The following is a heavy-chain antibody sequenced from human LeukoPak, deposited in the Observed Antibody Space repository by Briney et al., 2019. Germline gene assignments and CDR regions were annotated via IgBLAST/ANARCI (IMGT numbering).Heavy chain of an antibody. D-gene: IGHD3-22*01. CDR3: ARVLNYYDSSGQDYYYGMDV. CDR1: GYTFTSYG. V-gene: IGHV1-18*01. J-gene: IGHJ6*02. CDR2: ISAYNGNT. Sequence: ASVKVSCKASGYTFTSYGISWVRQAPGQGLEWMGWISAYNGNTNYAQKLQGRVTMTTDTSTSTAYMELRSLRSGDTAVYYCARVLNYYDSSGQDYYYGMDVWGQGTTVTVSS.